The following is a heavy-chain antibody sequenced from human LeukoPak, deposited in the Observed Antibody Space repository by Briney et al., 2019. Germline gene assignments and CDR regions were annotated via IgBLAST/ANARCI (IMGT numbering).Heavy chain of an antibody. D-gene: IGHD4-17*01. J-gene: IGHJ4*02. CDR3: ARVDYGDDYFDY. V-gene: IGHV3-7*01. Sequence: PGGSLRLSCAASGFTFRSYWMSWVRQAPGKGLEWVANIKQDGSEKFYVDSLRGRFTISRDNAKNTLYLQMNSLRAEDTAVYYCARVDYGDDYFDYWGQGTLVTVSS. CDR2: IKQDGSEK. CDR1: GFTFRSYW.